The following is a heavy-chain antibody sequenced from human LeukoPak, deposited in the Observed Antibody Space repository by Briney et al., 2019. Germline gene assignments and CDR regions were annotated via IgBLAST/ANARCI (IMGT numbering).Heavy chain of an antibody. V-gene: IGHV1-8*01. J-gene: IGHJ6*03. CDR1: GYTFTNYD. CDR3: AKGRGRLNVKWGVYNYHYYMEV. CDR2: MNPNNGNA. Sequence: ASVKVSCKASGYTFTNYDINWVRQATGQGLEWMGWMNPNNGNAGYAQKFQDKVTMTRDTSISTAYMELSSLGSEDTAIYYCAKGRGRLNVKWGVYNYHYYMEVWGTGTTVIVS. D-gene: IGHD3-10*01.